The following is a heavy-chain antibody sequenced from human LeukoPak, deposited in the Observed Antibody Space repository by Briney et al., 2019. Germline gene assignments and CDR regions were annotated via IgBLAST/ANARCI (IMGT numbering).Heavy chain of an antibody. J-gene: IGHJ6*04. CDR2: ITKSGSTM. CDR1: GFTFSDHY. Sequence: EGSLRLSCAASGFTFSDHYMTWIRQAPGKGLEWVAYITKSGSTMSYADSVKGRFTISRDNAKNSLYLQMNSLRAEDTAVFYCARGHWGLDVWGRGTTVTVSS. D-gene: IGHD3-16*01. CDR3: ARGHWGLDV. V-gene: IGHV3-11*04.